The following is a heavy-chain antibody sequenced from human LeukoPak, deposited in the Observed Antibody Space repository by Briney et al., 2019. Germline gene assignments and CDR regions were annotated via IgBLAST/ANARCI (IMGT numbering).Heavy chain of an antibody. CDR3: ARVYGSGYDFRGAFDI. Sequence: SETLSLTCTVSGDSISSGDYYWSWIRQPPGKGLEWIGSIYYSGSTYYNPSLKSRVTISVDTSKNQFSPKLSSVTAADTAVYYCARVYGSGYDFRGAFDIWGQGTMVTVSS. D-gene: IGHD5-12*01. CDR1: GDSISSGDYY. CDR2: IYYSGST. J-gene: IGHJ3*02. V-gene: IGHV4-39*07.